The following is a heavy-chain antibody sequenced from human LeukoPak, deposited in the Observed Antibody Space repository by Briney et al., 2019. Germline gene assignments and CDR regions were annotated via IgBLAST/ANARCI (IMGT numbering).Heavy chain of an antibody. CDR3: AKVKVGFGEMAYFDY. CDR2: INAGNGNT. J-gene: IGHJ4*02. V-gene: IGHV1-3*01. Sequence: GASVKVSCKASGYTFTSYAMHWVRQAPGQRLEWMGWINAGNGNTKYSQKFQGRVTITRDTSASTAYMELGSLRSEDTAVYYCAKVKVGFGEMAYFDYWGQGTLVTVSS. D-gene: IGHD3-10*01. CDR1: GYTFTSYA.